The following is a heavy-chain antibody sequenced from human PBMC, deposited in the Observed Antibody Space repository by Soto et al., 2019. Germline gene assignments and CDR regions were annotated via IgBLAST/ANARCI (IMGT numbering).Heavy chain of an antibody. CDR3: ARLEVGGLDY. Sequence: GESLKISCDGSGYIFTSYWIAWVRQMPGKGLEWMGIIYPGDSDTRYSPSFQGQVTISADKSINTAYLQWSSLKASDSAMYYCARLEVGGLDYWGQGTLVTVSS. J-gene: IGHJ4*02. V-gene: IGHV5-51*01. CDR1: GYIFTSYW. D-gene: IGHD6-19*01. CDR2: IYPGDSDT.